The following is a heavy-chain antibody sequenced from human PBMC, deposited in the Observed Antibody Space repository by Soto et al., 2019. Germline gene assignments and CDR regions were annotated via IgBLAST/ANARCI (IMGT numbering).Heavy chain of an antibody. CDR2: IYYSGST. Sequence: TLSLTCTVSGGSISSYYWSWIRQPPGKGLEWIGYIYYSGSTNYNPSLKSRVTISVDTSKNQFSLKLSSVTAADTAVYYCARTIAAAGCLDVWGQGTTVTVSS. V-gene: IGHV4-59*01. CDR1: GGSISSYY. D-gene: IGHD6-13*01. CDR3: ARTIAAAGCLDV. J-gene: IGHJ6*02.